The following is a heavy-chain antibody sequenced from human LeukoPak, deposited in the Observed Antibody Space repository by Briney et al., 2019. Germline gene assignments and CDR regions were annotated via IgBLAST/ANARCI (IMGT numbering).Heavy chain of an antibody. D-gene: IGHD6-6*01. CDR2: VSGSGGST. J-gene: IGHJ4*02. Sequence: GGSLRLSCAASGFTFDSYAMNWVRQAPGKGLEWVSTVSGSGGSTYYADDSVKGRFTISRDNSKNTLCLHIKSLRAEDSAVYYCAKDRQGSYFDHWGQGTLVTVSS. CDR1: GFTFDSYA. V-gene: IGHV3-23*01. CDR3: AKDRQGSYFDH.